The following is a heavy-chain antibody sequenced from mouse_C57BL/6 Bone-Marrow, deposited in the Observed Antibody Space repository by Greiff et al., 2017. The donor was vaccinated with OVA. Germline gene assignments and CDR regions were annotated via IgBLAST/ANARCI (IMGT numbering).Heavy chain of an antibody. Sequence: VMLVESGPGLVQPSQSLSITCTVSGFSLTSYGVHWVRQSPGKGLEWLGVIWSGGSTDYNAAFISRLSISKDNSKSQVFFKLNSLQADGTAIYYCASQKKGSYGKKGLDYWGQGTSVTVSS. CDR2: IWSGGST. CDR1: GFSLTSYG. J-gene: IGHJ4*01. D-gene: IGHD2-1*01. CDR3: ASQKKGSYGKKGLDY. V-gene: IGHV2-2*01.